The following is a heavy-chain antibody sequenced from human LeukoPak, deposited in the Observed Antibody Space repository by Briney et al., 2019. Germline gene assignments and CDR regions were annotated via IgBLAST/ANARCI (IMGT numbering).Heavy chain of an antibody. CDR2: ICSGGNT. CDR3: ARANSSSWHNFEY. V-gene: IGHV3-53*01. CDR1: GFTVSSNY. D-gene: IGHD6-13*01. Sequence: SGGSLRLSCAASGFTVSSNYMSWVRQAPGKGLDWVSVICSGGNTYYADSVKGRFTISRDNSKNTLYLQMRAEDTAVYYCARANSSSWHNFEYWGQGTLVIVSS. J-gene: IGHJ4*02.